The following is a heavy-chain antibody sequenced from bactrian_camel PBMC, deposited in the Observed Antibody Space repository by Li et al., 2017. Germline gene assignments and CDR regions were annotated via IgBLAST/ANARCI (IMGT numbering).Heavy chain of an antibody. CDR2: INSDGKT. Sequence: VQLVESGGGLVQPGGSLRLSCAASGFMFNGQYMSWVRQAPGKGLEWVSSINSDGKTDYADSVKGRFTISRDNAENTVYLQMNSLKSEDTALYYCATVAVKFCSDGFCFILRDEYNYWGQGTQVTVS. J-gene: IGHJ4*01. CDR3: ATVAVKFCSDGFCFILRDEYNY. V-gene: IGHV3S10*01. CDR1: GFMFNGQY. D-gene: IGHD2*01.